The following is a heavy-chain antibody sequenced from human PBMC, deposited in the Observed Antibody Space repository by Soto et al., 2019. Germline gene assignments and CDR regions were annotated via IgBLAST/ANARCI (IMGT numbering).Heavy chain of an antibody. CDR2: ISSSSSYI. D-gene: IGHD2-15*01. CDR3: ARGLAATREAFFDY. CDR1: GFTFSSYS. J-gene: IGHJ4*02. Sequence: GGSLRLSCAASGFTFSSYSMNWVRQAPGKGLEWVSSISSSSSYIYYADSVKGRFTISRDNAKNSLYLQMNSLRAEDTAVYYCARGLAATREAFFDYWGQGTLVTVSS. V-gene: IGHV3-21*01.